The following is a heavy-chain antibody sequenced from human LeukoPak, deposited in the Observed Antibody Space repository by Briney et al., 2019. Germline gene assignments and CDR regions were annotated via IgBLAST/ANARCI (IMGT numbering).Heavy chain of an antibody. Sequence: KPSETLSLTCAVYGGSFSGYYWSWIRQPPGKGLEWIGEINHSGSTNYNPSLKSRVTISVDTSKNQFSLKLSSVTAADTAVYYCARVGMITFGGVIVYYYYYYMDVWGKGTTVTVSS. CDR2: INHSGST. D-gene: IGHD3-16*02. V-gene: IGHV4-34*01. J-gene: IGHJ6*03. CDR1: GGSFSGYY. CDR3: ARVGMITFGGVIVYYYYYYMDV.